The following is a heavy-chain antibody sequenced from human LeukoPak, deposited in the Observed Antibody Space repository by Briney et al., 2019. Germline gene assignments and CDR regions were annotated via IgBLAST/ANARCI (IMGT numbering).Heavy chain of an antibody. J-gene: IGHJ6*02. Sequence: GGSLRLSCAASGFTFSNYWMTWVRQAPEKGLEWVARIKTDGSETYYVDSVKGRFIISRDNAKTSLYLQMNSLRVEDTAVYHCVRFGADDDMGVWGQGTTVTVSS. CDR3: VRFGADDDMGV. CDR1: GFTFSNYW. CDR2: IKTDGSET. D-gene: IGHD3-16*01. V-gene: IGHV3-7*01.